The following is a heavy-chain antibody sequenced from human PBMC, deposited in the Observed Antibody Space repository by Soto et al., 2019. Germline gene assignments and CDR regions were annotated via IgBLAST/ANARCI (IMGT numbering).Heavy chain of an antibody. CDR2: IYPGGNT. Sequence: GGSLRLSCAASGFTVSSHHMTWVRQAPGRGPEWVSTIYPGGNTFYADSVKGRFTISRDTAKNMLYLQMNSLRAEDTAVYYCAKAISGYNAPLDHWGQGTRVTVSS. V-gene: IGHV3-53*01. CDR1: GFTVSSHH. CDR3: AKAISGYNAPLDH. J-gene: IGHJ4*02. D-gene: IGHD1-20*01.